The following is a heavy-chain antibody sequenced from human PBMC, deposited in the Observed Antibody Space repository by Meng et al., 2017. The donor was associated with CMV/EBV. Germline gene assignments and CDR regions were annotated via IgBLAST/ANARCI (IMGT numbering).Heavy chain of an antibody. CDR3: ARVDGRRGSGDWGSGNWFDP. CDR1: GFTFSSYA. V-gene: IGHV3-74*01. Sequence: GESLKISCAASGFTFSSYAMSWVRQAPGKGLVWVSRIKSDGSSTNYADSVKGRFTISRDNAKNTLYLQMNSLRAEDTAMYYCARVDGRRGSGDWGSGNWFDPWGQGTLVTVSS. J-gene: IGHJ5*02. D-gene: IGHD3-10*01. CDR2: IKSDGSST.